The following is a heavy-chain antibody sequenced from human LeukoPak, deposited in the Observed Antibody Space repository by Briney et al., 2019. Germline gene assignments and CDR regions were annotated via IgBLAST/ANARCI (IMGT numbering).Heavy chain of an antibody. Sequence: SETLSPTCAVYGGSFSGYYWSWIRQPPGKGLEWIGEINHSGSTNYNPSLKSRVTISVDTSKNQFSLKLSSVTAADTAVYYCARVTVHYDFWSGYHPPYFDYWGQGTLVTVSS. V-gene: IGHV4-34*01. CDR3: ARVTVHYDFWSGYHPPYFDY. J-gene: IGHJ4*02. CDR1: GGSFSGYY. CDR2: INHSGST. D-gene: IGHD3-3*01.